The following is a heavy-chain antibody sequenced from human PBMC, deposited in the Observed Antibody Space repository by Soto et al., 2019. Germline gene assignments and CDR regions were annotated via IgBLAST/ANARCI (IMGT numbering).Heavy chain of an antibody. CDR3: ASATVVAATFDF. J-gene: IGHJ4*02. D-gene: IGHD2-15*01. V-gene: IGHV3-21*01. Sequence: PGGSLILSCAASGFAFRSYNMNWVRQAPGKGLEWVASISSGSSNIYYADSVKGRFTISRDNAKNSLFLQMDSLRAEDSAVYYCASATVVAATFDFWGQGTLVTVSS. CDR2: ISSGSSNI. CDR1: GFAFRSYN.